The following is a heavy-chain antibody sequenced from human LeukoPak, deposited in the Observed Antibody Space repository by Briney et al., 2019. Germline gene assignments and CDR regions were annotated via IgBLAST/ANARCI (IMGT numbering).Heavy chain of an antibody. D-gene: IGHD3-16*01. CDR2: ISGSGDST. CDR3: ANGDYDYVWGTLRK. J-gene: IGHJ4*02. Sequence: GGSLRLSCAASGFTFSSSAMSWVRQAPGKGLEWVSGISGSGDSTYYADSVKGRFTISRDNFKNTLYLEMNILRAEDTALYYCANGDYDYVWGTLRKWGQGTLVAVSS. CDR1: GFTFSSSA. V-gene: IGHV3-23*01.